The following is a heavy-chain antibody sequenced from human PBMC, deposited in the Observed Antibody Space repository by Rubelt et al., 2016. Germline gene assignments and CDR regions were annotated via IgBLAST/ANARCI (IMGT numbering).Heavy chain of an antibody. Sequence: EYGGGLVQPGGSLRLSCAASGFTFSSYAMSWVRQAPGKGLEWVSAISGSGGSTYYADSVKGRFSISRDSSNNTLFLQMNSLRAEDTAVYYCAKDRGYSYGSIFDSWGPGTLVTVSS. D-gene: IGHD5-18*01. V-gene: IGHV3-23*01. CDR3: AKDRGYSYGSIFDS. J-gene: IGHJ4*02. CDR1: GFTFSSYA. CDR2: ISGSGGST.